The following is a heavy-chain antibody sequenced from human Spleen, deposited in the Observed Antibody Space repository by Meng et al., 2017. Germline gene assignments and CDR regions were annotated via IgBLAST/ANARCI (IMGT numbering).Heavy chain of an antibody. J-gene: IGHJ4*02. V-gene: IGHV4-31*03. CDR2: IHYSWNT. D-gene: IGHD4-17*01. CDR3: ARVKGNGDYFDY. CDR1: GGSISSAGYY. Sequence: VPLQDTGPGRGKPSQTLSLTCTVSGGSISSAGYYWSWIRQHPGKGLEWTGFIHYSWNTYYNLSLKSRITMSVDTSKNQFSLILSSVTAADTAVYYCARVKGNGDYFDYWGQGTLVTVSS.